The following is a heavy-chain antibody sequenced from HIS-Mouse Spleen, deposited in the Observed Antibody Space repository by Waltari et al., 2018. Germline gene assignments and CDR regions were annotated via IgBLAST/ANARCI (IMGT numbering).Heavy chain of an antibody. D-gene: IGHD2-15*01. J-gene: IGHJ4*02. V-gene: IGHV4-59*08. CDR2: IDSSGRT. CDR3: ARGRLLAATYYFDY. CDR1: GGSISSYY. Sequence: QVQLQESGPGLVKPSETLSLTCTVSGGSISSYYWSWIRQPPGKGLEWIRYIDSSGRTNDNPSLSGPVSISVDTSKNQFSLKLSSVTAADPAVYYGARGRLLAATYYFDYWGQGTLVTVSS.